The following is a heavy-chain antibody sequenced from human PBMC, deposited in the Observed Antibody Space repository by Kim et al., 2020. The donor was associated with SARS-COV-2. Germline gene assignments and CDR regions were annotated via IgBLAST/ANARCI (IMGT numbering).Heavy chain of an antibody. Sequence: ASVKVSCKASGYTFTSYAMNWVRQAPGQGLEWMGWINTNTGNPTHAQGFTGRFVFSLDTSVSTAYLQISSLKAEDTAVYYCARDPGVSTIFGVVIRNPNYYGMDVWGQGPTVTVSS. D-gene: IGHD3-3*01. CDR2: INTNTGNP. CDR3: ARDPGVSTIFGVVIRNPNYYGMDV. CDR1: GYTFTSYA. V-gene: IGHV7-4-1*02. J-gene: IGHJ6*02.